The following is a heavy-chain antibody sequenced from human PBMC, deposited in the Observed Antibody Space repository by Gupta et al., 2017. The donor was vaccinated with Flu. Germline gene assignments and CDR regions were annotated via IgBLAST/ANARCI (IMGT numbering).Heavy chain of an antibody. V-gene: IGHV4-59*01. J-gene: IGHJ4*02. CDR3: AREDCSSTSCLFDY. D-gene: IGHD2-2*01. CDR1: GGSISRYH. Sequence: QVQLQESGPGLVKPSETLSLTCTVSGGSISRYHWSWVRQPPGKGLEWIGYIYYSGSTNYNPSLKSRVTISVDTSKNQFSLKLSSVTAADTAVYYCAREDCSSTSCLFDYWGQGTLVTVSS. CDR2: IYYSGST.